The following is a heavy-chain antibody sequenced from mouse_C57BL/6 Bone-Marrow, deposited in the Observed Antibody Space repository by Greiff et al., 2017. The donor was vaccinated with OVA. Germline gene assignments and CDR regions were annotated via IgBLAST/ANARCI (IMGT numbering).Heavy chain of an antibody. J-gene: IGHJ3*01. V-gene: IGHV1-22*01. D-gene: IGHD1-1*02. CDR1: GYTFTDYN. CDR3: GRLSGGSETY. Sequence: VQLQQSGPELVRPGASVKMSCKASGYTFTDYNMHWVKQSHGKRLEWIGYINPNNGGTSYNQKFKGKATLTVNKSSSTAYMELRGLTSEDAADYYGGRLSGGSETYWGQGTMLTVSA. CDR2: INPNNGGT.